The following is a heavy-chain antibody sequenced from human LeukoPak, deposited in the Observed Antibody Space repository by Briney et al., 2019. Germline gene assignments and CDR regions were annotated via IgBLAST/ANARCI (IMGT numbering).Heavy chain of an antibody. CDR3: AKESTVTPGNVNWFDT. CDR1: GFTFSIYA. CDR2: LSGSGGST. J-gene: IGHJ5*02. Sequence: GGSLRLSCATSGFTFSIYAMTWVRQAPGKGLEWVSPLSGSGGSTYYADSVKGRFTISRDNSKNTLSLQMNSLRAEDMAVYYCAKESTVTPGNVNWFDTWGQGTLVTVSS. V-gene: IGHV3-23*01. D-gene: IGHD4-17*01.